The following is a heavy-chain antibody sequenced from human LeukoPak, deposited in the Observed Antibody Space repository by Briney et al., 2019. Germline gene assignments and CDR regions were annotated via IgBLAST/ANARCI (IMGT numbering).Heavy chain of an antibody. CDR2: VKQDGSEK. CDR1: EFPFSSYW. CDR3: ARGEVHCSTSTCSRRRMDV. J-gene: IGHJ6*02. Sequence: GGSLRLSCAASEFPFSSYWMTWVRRAPGKGLEWVANVKQDGSEKYYVDSVKGRFTISRDNAKNAVYLQMDSLRAEDSAVYYCARGEVHCSTSTCSRRRMDVWGQGTTVTVSS. D-gene: IGHD2-2*01. V-gene: IGHV3-7*01.